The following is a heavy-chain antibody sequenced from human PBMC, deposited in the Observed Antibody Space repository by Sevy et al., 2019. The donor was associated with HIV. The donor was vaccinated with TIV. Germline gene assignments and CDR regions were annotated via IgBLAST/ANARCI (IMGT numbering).Heavy chain of an antibody. CDR1: GYSFTSYW. CDR2: IYPGDSDT. J-gene: IGHJ4*02. CDR3: ARHDPVGYCSSTSCYSGDY. V-gene: IGHV5-51*01. Sequence: GESLKISCKGSGYSFTSYWIGWARQMPGKGLEWMGSIYPGDSDTRYSPSFQGQVTISADKSISTAYLQWSSLKASDTAMYYCARHDPVGYCSSTSCYSGDYWGQRTLVTVSS. D-gene: IGHD2-2*02.